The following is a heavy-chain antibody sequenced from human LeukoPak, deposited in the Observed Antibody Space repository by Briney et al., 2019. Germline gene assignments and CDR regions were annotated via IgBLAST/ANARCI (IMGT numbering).Heavy chain of an antibody. CDR3: ARSYYMDV. V-gene: IGHV4-61*02. Sequence: SETLSLTXTVSGGSISSGSYYWSWIRQPAGNGLEWIGRIYTSGSTNYNPSLKSRVTISVDTSKNQFSLKLSSVTAADTAVYYCARSYYMDVWGKGTTVTVSS. J-gene: IGHJ6*03. CDR2: IYTSGST. CDR1: GGSISSGSYY.